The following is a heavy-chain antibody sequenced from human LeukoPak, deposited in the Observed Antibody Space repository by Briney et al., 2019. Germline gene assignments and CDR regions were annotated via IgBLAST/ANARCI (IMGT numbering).Heavy chain of an antibody. J-gene: IGHJ5*02. CDR3: AGDRRAVTIFGVEYNWFDP. Sequence: GGSLRLSCSASGFIVSNIPMGWVRRAPAKGLEWVSVIYSGGDTYYADSVKGRFTISRDHSKNTLYLQMDSLRAEDTALYYCAGDRRAVTIFGVEYNWFDPWGQGALVTVSS. D-gene: IGHD3-3*01. V-gene: IGHV3-53*01. CDR2: IYSGGDT. CDR1: GFIVSNIP.